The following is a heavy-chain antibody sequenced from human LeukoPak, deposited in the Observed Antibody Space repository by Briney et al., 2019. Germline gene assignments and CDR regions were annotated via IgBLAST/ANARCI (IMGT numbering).Heavy chain of an antibody. CDR3: ARRGRYGGIDY. V-gene: IGHV4-39*01. CDR1: GGSVSSSSSY. D-gene: IGHD4-23*01. Sequence: SETLSLTCTVSGGSVSSSSSYWAWIRQPPGRGLEWIGSVYYSGTTYYNTSLESRVTISEDTSRNRFSLMLSSVTAADTAVYYCARRGRYGGIDYWGQGTLVTVSS. CDR2: VYYSGTT. J-gene: IGHJ4*02.